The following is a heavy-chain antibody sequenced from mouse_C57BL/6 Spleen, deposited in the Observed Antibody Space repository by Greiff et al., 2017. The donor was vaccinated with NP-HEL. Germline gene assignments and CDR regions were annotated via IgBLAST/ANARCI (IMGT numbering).Heavy chain of an antibody. Sequence: QVQLKQPGAELVKPGASVKLSCKASGYTFTSYWMQWVKQRPGQGLEWIGEIDPSDSYTNYNQKFKGKATLTVDTSSSTAYMQLSSLTSEDSAVYYCARGGDYGAMDYWGQGTSGTVSS. J-gene: IGHJ4*01. CDR3: ARGGDYGAMDY. D-gene: IGHD1-1*02. CDR1: GYTFTSYW. V-gene: IGHV1-50*01. CDR2: IDPSDSYT.